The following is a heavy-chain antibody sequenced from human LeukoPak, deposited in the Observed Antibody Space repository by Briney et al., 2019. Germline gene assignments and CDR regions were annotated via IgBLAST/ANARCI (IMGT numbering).Heavy chain of an antibody. D-gene: IGHD2-21*02. CDR3: ARGLLAYCGGDCYSEYYMDV. CDR1: CYSINSGYY. J-gene: IGHJ6*03. CDR2: IYHCGST. V-gene: IGHV4-38-2*02. Sequence: SETLSLTRTVSCYSINSGYYWGWTRPPPGKGLEWIGSIYHCGSTLYNPSLKSRVTISVATSKNQFSLKLSSVTAADSAVYYCARGLLAYCGGDCYSEYYMDVWGKGTTVTISS.